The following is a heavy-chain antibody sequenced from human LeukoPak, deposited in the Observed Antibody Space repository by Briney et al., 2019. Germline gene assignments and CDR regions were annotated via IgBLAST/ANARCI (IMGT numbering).Heavy chain of an antibody. J-gene: IGHJ4*02. V-gene: IGHV1-58*02. Sequence: SVKVSCKASGFTFTSSAMQWVRQARGQRLEWIGWIVVGSGNTNYAQKFQERVTITRDMSTSTAYMELSSLRSEDTAVYYCAAEDFWSGGVTSYWGQGTLVAVSS. CDR1: GFTFTSSA. CDR3: AAEDFWSGGVTSY. D-gene: IGHD3-3*01. CDR2: IVVGSGNT.